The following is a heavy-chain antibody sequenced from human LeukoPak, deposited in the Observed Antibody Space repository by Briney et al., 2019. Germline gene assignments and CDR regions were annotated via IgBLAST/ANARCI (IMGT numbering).Heavy chain of an antibody. J-gene: IGHJ4*02. CDR3: ARRGAGRWYYFDY. Sequence: SETLSLTCTVSGGSIRRSCSYWDGIRQPPGKGLEWIGNIYYSGSTNYNASLKSRVTISVDTSKNQFSLKLSSVTAADTARQCCARRGAGRWYYFDYWGQGTLVTVSS. CDR2: IYYSGST. V-gene: IGHV4-39*01. CDR1: GGSIRRSCSY. D-gene: IGHD5-24*01.